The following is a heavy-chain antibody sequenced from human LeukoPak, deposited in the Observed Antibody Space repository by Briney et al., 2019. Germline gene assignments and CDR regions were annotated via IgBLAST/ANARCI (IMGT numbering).Heavy chain of an antibody. V-gene: IGHV3-48*03. CDR1: GFTFGSYT. CDR2: LTPGGTI. CDR3: VRDLSASYYDF. Sequence: PGGSLRLSCAASGFTFGSYTMHWVGQAPGKGLEWVSYLTPGGTIYYGDSVRGRFTISRDNAKSSLYLQMNSLRVEDTAVYYCVRDLSASYYDFWGQGTLVTVSS. D-gene: IGHD3-3*01. J-gene: IGHJ4*02.